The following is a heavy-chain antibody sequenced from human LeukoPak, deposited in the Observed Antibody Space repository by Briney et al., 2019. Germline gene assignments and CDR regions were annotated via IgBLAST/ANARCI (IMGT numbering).Heavy chain of an antibody. Sequence: ASVKVSCKASGYTFTDYYVHWVRQAPGQGLEWMGYIDPKTGGTRYAQNFQGRVTMTRDTSISTAYMELSRLRSDDTAVYYCARLGVLRFLEWPSPYYYYGMDVWGQGTTVTVSS. CDR2: IDPKTGGT. V-gene: IGHV1-2*02. D-gene: IGHD3-3*01. CDR1: GYTFTDYY. J-gene: IGHJ6*02. CDR3: ARLGVLRFLEWPSPYYYYGMDV.